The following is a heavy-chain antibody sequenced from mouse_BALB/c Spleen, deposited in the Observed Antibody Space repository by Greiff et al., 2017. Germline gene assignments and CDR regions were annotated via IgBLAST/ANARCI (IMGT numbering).Heavy chain of an antibody. D-gene: IGHD1-1*01. CDR2: IDPENGHT. CDR3: SYYGSSHWFAY. V-gene: IGHV14-4*02. CDR1: GFNIKDYY. Sequence: EVQLQQSGAELVRSGASVKLSCTASGFNIKDYYMHWVKQRPEQGLEWIGWIDPENGHTEYAPKFQGKATMTADTSSNTAYLQLSSLTSEDTAVYYCSYYGSSHWFAYWGQGTLVTVSA. J-gene: IGHJ3*01.